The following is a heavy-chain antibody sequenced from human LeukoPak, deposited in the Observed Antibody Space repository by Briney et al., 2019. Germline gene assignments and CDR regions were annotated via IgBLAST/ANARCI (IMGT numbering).Heavy chain of an antibody. CDR3: ARRVSGGSCYDY. J-gene: IGHJ4*02. CDR1: GYSFTSYW. CDR2: IYAGYSDI. D-gene: IGHD2-15*01. Sequence: GESLKTSCKGFGYSFTSYWIGLVRQIPGKGLGWIGIIYAGYSDIRYSPSFQGQVTISADKSISTAYLQWSSLKASDTAMYYCARRVSGGSCYDYWGQGTLVTVSS. V-gene: IGHV5-51*01.